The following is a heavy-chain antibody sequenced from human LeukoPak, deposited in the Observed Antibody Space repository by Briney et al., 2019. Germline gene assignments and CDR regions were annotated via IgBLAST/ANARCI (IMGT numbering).Heavy chain of an antibody. V-gene: IGHV1-2*02. CDR1: GYTFTGYY. CDR3: ATTLHIVVVTWHAFDI. J-gene: IGHJ3*02. D-gene: IGHD2-21*02. Sequence: RASVKVSCKASGYTFTGYYIHWMRQAPGQGLEWMGWINPNSGGTNYAPTFQGRVTMTRDTSISTAYMELSRLTSDDTTIYYCATTLHIVVVTWHAFDIWGQGTMVTASS. CDR2: INPNSGGT.